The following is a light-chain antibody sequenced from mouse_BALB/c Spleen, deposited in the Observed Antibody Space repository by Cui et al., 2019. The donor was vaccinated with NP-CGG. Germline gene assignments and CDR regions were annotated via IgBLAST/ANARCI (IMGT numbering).Light chain of an antibody. V-gene: IGLV1*02. J-gene: IGLJ1*01. CDR2: VTK. CDR1: TAAATTSNY. Sequence: AAVTQQSALPTSPAEKVILTCRSCTAAATTSNYATWVKEKPDNLFTGLIGVTKNQAPVVPARFSGSLMGDRVALTITGAKTEEEAIYFCALWYSNNWVFGGGTKLTVL. CDR3: ALWYSNNWV.